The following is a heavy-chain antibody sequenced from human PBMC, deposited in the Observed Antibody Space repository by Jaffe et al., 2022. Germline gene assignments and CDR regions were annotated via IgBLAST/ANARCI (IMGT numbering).Heavy chain of an antibody. J-gene: IGHJ4*02. CDR1: GYSISSGYY. V-gene: IGHV4-38-2*01. CDR2: IYHSGST. D-gene: IGHD3-9*01. Sequence: QVQLQESGPGLVKPSETLSLTCAVSGYSISSGYYWGWIRQPPGKGLEWIGSIYHSGSTYYNPSLKSRVTISVDTSKNQFSLKLSSVTAADTAVYYCARHDRYYDILTGYYRPDYFDYWGQGTLVTVSS. CDR3: ARHDRYYDILTGYYRPDYFDY.